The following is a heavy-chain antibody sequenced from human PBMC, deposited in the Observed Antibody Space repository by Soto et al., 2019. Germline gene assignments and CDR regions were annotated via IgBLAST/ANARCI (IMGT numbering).Heavy chain of an antibody. V-gene: IGHV3-23*01. J-gene: IGHJ5*01. Sequence: VGSLRLSCAASGFRFRTRAMSWVRQAPGKGLEWVASIRPGGDSTYYADSVKGRFAVSRDNSNVTLYLQMDSLRVEDTAIYYCTTHEEGAPWAGGFDSWGQGTLVTVSS. CDR1: GFRFRTRA. CDR3: TTHEEGAPWAGGFDS. D-gene: IGHD1-26*01. CDR2: IRPGGDST.